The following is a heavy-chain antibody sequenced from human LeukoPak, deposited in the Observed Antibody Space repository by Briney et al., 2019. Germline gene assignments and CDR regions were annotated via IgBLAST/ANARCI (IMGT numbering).Heavy chain of an antibody. CDR3: ARDREYCSSTSCLHNWFDP. D-gene: IGHD2-2*01. CDR1: GFTFSSYW. J-gene: IGHJ5*02. Sequence: GGSLRLSCAASGFTFSSYWMHWVRHAPGKGLVWVSRINSDGSSTSYADSVKGRFTISRDNAKNTLYLQMNSLRAEDTAVYYCARDREYCSSTSCLHNWFDPWGQGTLVTVSS. CDR2: INSDGSST. V-gene: IGHV3-74*01.